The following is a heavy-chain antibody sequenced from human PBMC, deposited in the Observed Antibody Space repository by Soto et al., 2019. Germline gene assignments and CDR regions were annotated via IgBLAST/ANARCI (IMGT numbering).Heavy chain of an antibody. CDR2: IYHSGST. CDR1: GGSISSGGYS. Sequence: SETLSLTCAVSGGSISSGGYSWSWIRQPPGKGLEWIGYIYHSGSTYYNPSLKSRVTISVDRSKNQFSLKLSSVTAADTAVYYCASNYYDSGIDYWGQGTLVTVSS. D-gene: IGHD3-22*01. V-gene: IGHV4-30-2*01. CDR3: ASNYYDSGIDY. J-gene: IGHJ4*02.